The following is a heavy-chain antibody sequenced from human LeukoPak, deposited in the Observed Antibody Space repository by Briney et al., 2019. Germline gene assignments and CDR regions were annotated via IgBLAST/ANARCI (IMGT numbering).Heavy chain of an antibody. Sequence: PSETLSLTCTVSGGSISSYYWSWIRQPPGKGLEWIGYIYYSGSTNYNPSLKSRVTMSVDTSKNQFSLKLSSVTAADTAVYYCARASSHDAFDIWGQGTMVTVSS. CDR2: IYYSGST. CDR1: GGSISSYY. V-gene: IGHV4-59*01. J-gene: IGHJ3*02. CDR3: ARASSHDAFDI.